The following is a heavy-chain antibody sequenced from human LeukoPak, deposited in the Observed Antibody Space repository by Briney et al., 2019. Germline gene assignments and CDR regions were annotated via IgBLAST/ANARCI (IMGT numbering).Heavy chain of an antibody. Sequence: PGGSLRLSCAASGFTFSSYWMSWVRQAPGEGLEWVANIKQDGSEKYYVDSVKGRFTISRDNAKNSLYLQMNSLRAEDTAVCYCARERNSGYDWYFDYWGQGTLVTVSS. CDR3: ARERNSGYDWYFDY. V-gene: IGHV3-7*01. CDR2: IKQDGSEK. CDR1: GFTFSSYW. D-gene: IGHD5-12*01. J-gene: IGHJ4*02.